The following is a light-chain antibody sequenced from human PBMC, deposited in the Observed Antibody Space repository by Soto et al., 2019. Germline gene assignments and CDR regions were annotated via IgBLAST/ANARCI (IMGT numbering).Light chain of an antibody. Sequence: QSALTQPPSVSGSPGQSVTIYCTGTSSDIGSYNRVSWYQQPPGTAPKLMIYEVSNRPSGVPDRFSGSKSGNTASLTISGLQAEDEADYYCSSYTSSITLVFGGGTKVTVL. CDR1: SSDIGSYNR. CDR2: EVS. V-gene: IGLV2-18*02. J-gene: IGLJ2*01. CDR3: SSYTSSITLV.